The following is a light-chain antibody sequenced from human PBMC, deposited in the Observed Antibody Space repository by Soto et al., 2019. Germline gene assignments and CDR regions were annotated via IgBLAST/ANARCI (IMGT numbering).Light chain of an antibody. V-gene: IGLV2-14*03. Sequence: QSVLTQPASVSGSPGQSITISCTGISAHVATSNFVSWYQHHPGKAPRLILYDVTHRPSGISTRFSGSKSGDTASLTISGLQAEDEAHYSCTSYRSGPIYVFGNGTKLTV. CDR2: DVT. J-gene: IGLJ1*01. CDR1: SAHVATSNF. CDR3: TSYRSGPIYV.